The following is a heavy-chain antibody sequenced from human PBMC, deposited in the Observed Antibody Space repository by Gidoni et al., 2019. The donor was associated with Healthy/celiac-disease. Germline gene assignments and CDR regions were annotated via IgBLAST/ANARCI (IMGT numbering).Heavy chain of an antibody. CDR1: GGSISSSSYY. CDR2: IYYSGST. V-gene: IGHV4-39*01. J-gene: IGHJ3*02. Sequence: QLQLQESGPGLVKPSETLSLTCTVSGGSISSSSYYWGWIRQPPGKGVEWIGSIYYSGSTYYNPSLKSRVTISVDTSKNQFSLKLSSVTAADTAVYYCARRVVAFDIWGQGTMVTVSS. CDR3: ARRVVAFDI.